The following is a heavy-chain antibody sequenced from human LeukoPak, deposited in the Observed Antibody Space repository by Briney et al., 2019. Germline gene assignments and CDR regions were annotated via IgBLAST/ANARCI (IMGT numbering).Heavy chain of an antibody. D-gene: IGHD1-26*01. CDR3: IRGTVGAPGNDY. V-gene: IGHV3-33*01. CDR1: GFTFSSFG. J-gene: IGHJ4*02. CDR2: IWDDGSNK. Sequence: GRSLRLSCAASGFTFSSFGMHWVRQAPGKGLEWVAVIWDDGSNKYYADSVKGRFTISRDNSKNTLHLQMNSLRAEDTAVYYCIRGTVGAPGNDYWGQGTLVTVSS.